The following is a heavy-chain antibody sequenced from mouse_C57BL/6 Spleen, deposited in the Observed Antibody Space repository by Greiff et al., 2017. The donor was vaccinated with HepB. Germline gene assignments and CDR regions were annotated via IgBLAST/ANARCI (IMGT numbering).Heavy chain of an antibody. CDR2: ISDGGSYT. V-gene: IGHV5-4*01. D-gene: IGHD2-2*01. CDR1: GFTFSSYA. J-gene: IGHJ2*01. CDR3: ARDDGYDGYFDY. Sequence: EVKLMESGGGLVKPGGSLKLSCAASGFTFSSYAMSWVRQTPEKRLEWVATISDGGSYTYYPDNVKGRFTISRDNANNNLYLQMSHLKSEDTAMYYCARDDGYDGYFDYWGQGTTLTVSS.